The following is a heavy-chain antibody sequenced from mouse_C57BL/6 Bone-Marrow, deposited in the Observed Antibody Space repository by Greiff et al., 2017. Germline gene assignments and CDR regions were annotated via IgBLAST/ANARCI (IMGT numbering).Heavy chain of an antibody. D-gene: IGHD2-4*01. V-gene: IGHV14-3*01. J-gene: IGHJ2*01. CDR1: GFNIKNTY. CDR2: IDPANGNN. CDR3: ARRGNYYDNDDYFDY. Sequence: EVQLQQSVAELVRPGASVKLSCTASGFNIKNTYMHWVKQRPEQGLEWIGRIDPANGNNKYAPKFQGKATITADTSSNTAYRQLSSLTSEDTAIYYGARRGNYYDNDDYFDYWGQGTTLTVSS.